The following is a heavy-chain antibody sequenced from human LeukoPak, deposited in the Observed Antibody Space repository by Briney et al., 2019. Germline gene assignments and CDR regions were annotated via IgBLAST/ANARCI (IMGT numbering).Heavy chain of an antibody. CDR3: VRGAGGGDF. J-gene: IGHJ4*02. CDR2: LKPDGGED. D-gene: IGHD6-19*01. CDR1: GFNFSSYW. V-gene: IGHV3-7*04. Sequence: GGSLRLSCAASGFNFSSYWMSWVRHTPDKGLEWVANLKPDGGEDNYVDSVRGRFTISRDNAKSSLYLQVNSLRGEDTAVYSCVRGAGGGDFWGQGTLVTVSS.